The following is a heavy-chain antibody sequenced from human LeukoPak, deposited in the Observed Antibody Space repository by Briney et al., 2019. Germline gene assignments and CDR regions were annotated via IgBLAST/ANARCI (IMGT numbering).Heavy chain of an antibody. CDR1: GFTFSSYA. Sequence: GGSLRLSCAASGFTFSSYAMHWVRQAPGKGLEWVAVISYDGSNKYYADSVKGRFTISRDNSKNTLYLQMNSLRAEDTAVYYCARGRGYSYGKDYWGQGTPVTVSS. V-gene: IGHV3-30*04. CDR2: ISYDGSNK. D-gene: IGHD5-18*01. J-gene: IGHJ4*02. CDR3: ARGRGYSYGKDY.